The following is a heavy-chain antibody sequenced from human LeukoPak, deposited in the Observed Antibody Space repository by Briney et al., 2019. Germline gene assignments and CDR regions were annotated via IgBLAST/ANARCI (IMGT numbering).Heavy chain of an antibody. V-gene: IGHV3-66*01. CDR2: IYSGGST. Sequence: GGSLRLSCAASGFTFSDYSMSWVRQAPGKGLEWVSVIYSGGSTYYADSVKGRFTISRDNSKNTLYLQMNSLRAEDTAVYYCAREGTDAFDIWGQGTMVTVSS. J-gene: IGHJ3*02. CDR1: GFTFSDYS. CDR3: AREGTDAFDI. D-gene: IGHD3-10*01.